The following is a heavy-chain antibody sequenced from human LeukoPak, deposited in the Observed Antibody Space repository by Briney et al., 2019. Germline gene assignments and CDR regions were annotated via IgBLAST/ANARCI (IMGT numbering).Heavy chain of an antibody. J-gene: IGHJ4*02. V-gene: IGHV3-23*01. D-gene: IGHD3-22*01. CDR1: GFTFSSYA. CDR3: AIMHGYYDGSGYWVQ. Sequence: GSLRLSCAASGFTFSSYAMSWVRPAPGKGLEWVSFISPSADRTSNADSVEGRFTISRDNPRNTLYLQMNSLRDEDTAVYYCAIMHGYYDGSGYWVQWGQGTLVTVSS. CDR2: ISPSADRT.